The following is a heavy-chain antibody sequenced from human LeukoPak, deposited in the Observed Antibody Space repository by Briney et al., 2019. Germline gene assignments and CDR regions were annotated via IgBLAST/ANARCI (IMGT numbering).Heavy chain of an antibody. V-gene: IGHV4-59*01. Sequence: SETLSLTCTVSGGSISSYYWSWIRQPPGKGLEWIGYIYYSGSTNYNPSLKSRVTISVDTSKNQFSLKLSSVTAADTAVYYCARAGLDSSSWYGLNWFDPWGQGTLVTVSS. CDR3: ARAGLDSSSWYGLNWFDP. CDR2: IYYSGST. D-gene: IGHD6-13*01. J-gene: IGHJ5*02. CDR1: GGSISSYY.